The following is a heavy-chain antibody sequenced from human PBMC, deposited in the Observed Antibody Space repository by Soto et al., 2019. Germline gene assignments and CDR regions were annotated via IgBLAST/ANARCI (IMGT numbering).Heavy chain of an antibody. Sequence: SETLSLTCTVSGGSISSSSYYWGWIRQPPGKGLEWIGSIYYSGSTYYNPSLKSRVTISVDTSKNQFSLKLSSVTAADAAVYYCARRMDGYYYYGMDVWGQGTTVTVSS. J-gene: IGHJ6*02. CDR2: IYYSGST. V-gene: IGHV4-39*01. CDR3: ARRMDGYYYYGMDV. CDR1: GGSISSSSYY.